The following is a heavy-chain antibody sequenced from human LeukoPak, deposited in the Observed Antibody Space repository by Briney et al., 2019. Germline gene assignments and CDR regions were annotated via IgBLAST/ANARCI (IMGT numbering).Heavy chain of an antibody. V-gene: IGHV1-18*01. Sequence: GASVKVSCKASGCTFTSYGIHWVRQAPGQGLEWMGWIGAYNGYTHYAQNLQGRVTMTTDTSTSTAYMELRSLRSGDTAVYYCARGLQVYDFWSGPDYWGQGTLVTVSS. D-gene: IGHD3-3*01. CDR2: IGAYNGYT. CDR1: GCTFTSYG. J-gene: IGHJ4*02. CDR3: ARGLQVYDFWSGPDY.